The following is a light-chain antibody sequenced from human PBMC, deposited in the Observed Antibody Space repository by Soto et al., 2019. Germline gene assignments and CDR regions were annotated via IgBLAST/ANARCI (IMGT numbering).Light chain of an antibody. Sequence: DIVLTQSTGTLSLSPGDRATLSCRASQSVSTSYLAWYQQKPGQAPRLLIYGASSRATVIPDRFSGSGSGTDFTLTISGLEPEDFAVYYCQQYGNSRGTFGQGTKVDI. CDR1: QSVSTSY. J-gene: IGKJ1*01. V-gene: IGKV3-20*01. CDR2: GAS. CDR3: QQYGNSRGT.